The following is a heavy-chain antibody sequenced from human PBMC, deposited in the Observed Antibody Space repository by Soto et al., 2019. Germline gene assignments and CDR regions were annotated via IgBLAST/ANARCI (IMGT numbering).Heavy chain of an antibody. CDR1: GTSISSYY. CDR2: IYYIGST. J-gene: IGHJ3*02. Sequence: PSETLSLTCTVSGTSISSYYWSWIRQPPGKGLEWIGYIYYIGSTNYNPSLKSRVTISVDTSKNQFSLKLSPVTAADTAVYYCAGERPSYYSGPPLDAFDIWGQGTMVTVSS. D-gene: IGHD4-4*01. V-gene: IGHV4-59*12. CDR3: AGERPSYYSGPPLDAFDI.